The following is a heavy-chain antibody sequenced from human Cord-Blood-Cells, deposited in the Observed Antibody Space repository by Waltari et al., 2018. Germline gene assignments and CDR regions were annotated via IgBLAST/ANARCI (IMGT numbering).Heavy chain of an antibody. CDR2: IWYDGSNK. CDR3: ARDGIEYSSSEYFQH. CDR1: GFTFSSYG. Sequence: QVQLVESGGGVVQPGRSLRLSCAASGFTFSSYGMHWFRQAPGKGLEWVAVIWYDGSNKYYADSVKGRFTISRDNSKNTLYLQMNSLRAEDTAVYYCARDGIEYSSSEYFQHWGQGTLVTVSS. V-gene: IGHV3-33*01. J-gene: IGHJ1*01. D-gene: IGHD6-6*01.